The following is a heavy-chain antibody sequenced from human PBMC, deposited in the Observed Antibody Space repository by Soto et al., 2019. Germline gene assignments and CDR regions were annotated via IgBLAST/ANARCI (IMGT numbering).Heavy chain of an antibody. CDR3: AKARPVKGDWSGDYYFDY. CDR2: ISGSGGST. Sequence: GGSLRLSCAASGFTFSSYAMSWVRQAPGKGLEWVSAISGSGGSTYYADSVKGRFTISRDNSKNTLYLQMNSLRAEDTAVYYCAKARPVKGDWSGDYYFDYWGQGTLVTVSS. J-gene: IGHJ4*02. V-gene: IGHV3-23*01. D-gene: IGHD2-15*01. CDR1: GFTFSSYA.